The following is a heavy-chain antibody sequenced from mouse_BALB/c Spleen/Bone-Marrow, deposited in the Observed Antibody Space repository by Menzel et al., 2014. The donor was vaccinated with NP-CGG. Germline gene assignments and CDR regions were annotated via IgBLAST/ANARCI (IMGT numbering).Heavy chain of an antibody. CDR1: GFSLTGYA. V-gene: IGHV2-6-7*01. CDR3: ARNPTVVLPFAY. CDR2: VWADGST. D-gene: IGHD1-1*01. Sequence: VKLQELGPGLVAPSQSLSITCTVSGFSLTGYAVHWVRQPPGKGLQWLGMVWADGSTDFNSALKSRLSISKDNSKSQVFLNMDGRQTDDPAGYFCARNPTVVLPFAYGAKGLWSLSLQ. J-gene: IGHJ3*01.